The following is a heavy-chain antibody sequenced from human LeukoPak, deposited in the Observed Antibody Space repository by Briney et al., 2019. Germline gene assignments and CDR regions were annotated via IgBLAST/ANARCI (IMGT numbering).Heavy chain of an antibody. CDR1: GFTFSNYA. V-gene: IGHV3-23*01. CDR2: ISDSGGST. J-gene: IGHJ4*02. Sequence: GGSLRLSCAASGFTFSNYAMSWVRQAPGKGLEWVSGISDSGGSTYYADAVKGRFTISRDNSKNTVYLQMNSLRAEDTAVYYCANEIRPDDYWGQGTLVTVSS. D-gene: IGHD1-14*01. CDR3: ANEIRPDDY.